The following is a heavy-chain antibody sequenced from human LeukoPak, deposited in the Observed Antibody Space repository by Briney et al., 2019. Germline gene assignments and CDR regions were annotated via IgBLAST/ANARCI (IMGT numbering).Heavy chain of an antibody. CDR1: GFTFSSYS. Sequence: GGSLRLSCAASGFTFSSYSMNWVRQAPGKGLEWVSSISSSSSYIYYADSVKGRFTISRDNAKNSLYLQMNSLRAEDTAVYYCVRDELRLGVGDYWGQGTLVTVSS. D-gene: IGHD3-16*01. CDR3: VRDELRLGVGDY. CDR2: ISSSSSYI. V-gene: IGHV3-21*01. J-gene: IGHJ4*02.